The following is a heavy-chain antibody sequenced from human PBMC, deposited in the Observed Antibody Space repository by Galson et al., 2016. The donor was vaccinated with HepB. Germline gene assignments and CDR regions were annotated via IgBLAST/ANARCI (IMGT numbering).Heavy chain of an antibody. D-gene: IGHD1-26*01. Sequence: SETLSLTCAVSGDSVSNNNWWSWVRQPPGKGLEWIGEIFHTGIMNCNPSLKSRVTISVDMSENQLSLKLSSVTAADTAVYYCARGGTYYIGYWGQGALATVSS. J-gene: IGHJ4*02. CDR2: IFHTGIM. CDR1: GDSVSNNNW. CDR3: ARGGTYYIGY. V-gene: IGHV4-4*02.